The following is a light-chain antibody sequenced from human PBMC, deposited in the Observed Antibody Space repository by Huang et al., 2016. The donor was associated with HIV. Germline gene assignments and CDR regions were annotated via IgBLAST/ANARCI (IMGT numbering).Light chain of an antibody. CDR1: QSISGL. Sequence: DIQMTQSPSSLSASVGDRVTITCRASQSISGLLSWYQQKPGKAPKLLIYGASSLQTGVPSRFSGSESGTDFTLTISSLQPEDFATYYCLQTFSSSTFGQGTKLEIK. CDR3: LQTFSSST. J-gene: IGKJ2*01. CDR2: GAS. V-gene: IGKV1-39*01.